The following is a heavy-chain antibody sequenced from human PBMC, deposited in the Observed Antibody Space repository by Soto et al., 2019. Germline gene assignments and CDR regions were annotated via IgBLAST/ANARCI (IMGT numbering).Heavy chain of an antibody. CDR1: GGSISIYY. V-gene: IGHV4-59*01. D-gene: IGHD5-12*01. Sequence: QVQVQESGPGLVKPSETLSLTCTVSGGSISIYYWSWIRQSPGKGLEWIANIYHSGTTNYNLSLKGRVTISIDNSKNQVSLKLNSVTAADTAVYYCARGGYRTLAWFDPWGQGTLVTVSS. CDR3: ARGGYRTLAWFDP. CDR2: IYHSGTT. J-gene: IGHJ5*02.